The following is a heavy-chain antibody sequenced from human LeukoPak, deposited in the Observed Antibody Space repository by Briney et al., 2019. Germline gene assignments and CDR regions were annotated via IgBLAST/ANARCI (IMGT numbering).Heavy chain of an antibody. CDR2: INPNSGGT. V-gene: IGHV1-2*02. Sequence: ASVKVSCKASGYTFTGYYVHWVRQAPGQGLEWMGWINPNSGGTNYAQNFQGRVTMTRDTSISTAYMELSRLRSDDTAVYYCASGTTFGVVTPPPFDYWGQGTLVTVSS. CDR3: ASGTTFGVVTPPPFDY. CDR1: GYTFTGYY. J-gene: IGHJ4*02. D-gene: IGHD3-3*01.